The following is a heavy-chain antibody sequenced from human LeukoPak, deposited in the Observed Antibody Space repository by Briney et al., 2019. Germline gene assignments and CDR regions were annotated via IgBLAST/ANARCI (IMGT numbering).Heavy chain of an antibody. D-gene: IGHD2-8*01. CDR1: GFTFSSAP. V-gene: IGHV3-23*01. Sequence: PGGSLRLSCAASGFTFSSAPMSWVRQAPGKGLEWVSVIGGSGGNTNYADSVRGRFTISRDNSKNTLYLQMNSLRAEDTAVCYCAQWHTVDYWGQGTLVTVSS. J-gene: IGHJ4*02. CDR3: AQWHTVDY. CDR2: IGGSGGNT.